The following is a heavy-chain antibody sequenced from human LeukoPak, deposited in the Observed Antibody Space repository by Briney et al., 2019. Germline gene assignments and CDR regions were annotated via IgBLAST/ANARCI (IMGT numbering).Heavy chain of an antibody. J-gene: IGHJ4*02. CDR3: ARGDSGHFEY. CDR2: MRRSGTYT. Sequence: PGWSMSLSCPASGFSLTTYCMNWVRRPPGKAMEWVSYMRRSGTYTNYAESVEGRFSNPRDLAKQPLYLDIYSLRSADPGVYYCARGDSGHFEYWGQGTLVTVSS. V-gene: IGHV3-21*01. D-gene: IGHD6-19*01. CDR1: GFSLTTYC.